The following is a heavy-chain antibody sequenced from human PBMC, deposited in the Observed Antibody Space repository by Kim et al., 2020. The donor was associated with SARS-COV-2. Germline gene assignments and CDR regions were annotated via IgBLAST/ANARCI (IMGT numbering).Heavy chain of an antibody. J-gene: IGHJ6*02. D-gene: IGHD5-12*01. V-gene: IGHV1-3*01. Sequence: QQFQGRVTITSDTSASTAYMELSSLRSEDTAVYYCARVYSGYDYYYYGMDVWGQGTTVTVSS. CDR3: ARVYSGYDYYYYGMDV.